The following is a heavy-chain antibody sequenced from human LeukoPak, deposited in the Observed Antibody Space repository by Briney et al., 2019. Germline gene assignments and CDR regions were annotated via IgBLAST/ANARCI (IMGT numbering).Heavy chain of an antibody. CDR2: ISDNGGST. V-gene: IGHV3-23*01. CDR1: KFTFSSYA. D-gene: IGHD3-10*01. CDR3: AKGNYYGSGSYPLPEEDY. Sequence: PGGSLRLSCAASKFTFSSYAMNRVRQAPGKGLEWVSSISDNGGSTYYADSVKGRFTISRDNSKNTLYLQMNSLRADDTAVYYCAKGNYYGSGSYPLPEEDYWGQGTLVTVSS. J-gene: IGHJ4*02.